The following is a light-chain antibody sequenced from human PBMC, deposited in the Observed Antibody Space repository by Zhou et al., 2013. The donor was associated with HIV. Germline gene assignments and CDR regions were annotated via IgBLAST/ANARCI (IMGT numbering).Light chain of an antibody. Sequence: DIQMTQSPSAMSASVGDRVTITCRASQGISNYLAWFQQKPGKAPERLISGASSLHSGVPSRFSGIGTGTEFTLTISSLQPEDFATYHCLQYNIYPYTFGQGTKLDIK. J-gene: IGKJ2*01. V-gene: IGKV1-17*03. CDR1: QGISNY. CDR3: LQYNIYPYT. CDR2: GAS.